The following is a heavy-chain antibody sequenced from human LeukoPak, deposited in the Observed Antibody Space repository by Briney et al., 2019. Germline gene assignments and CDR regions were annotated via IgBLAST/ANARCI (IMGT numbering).Heavy chain of an antibody. J-gene: IGHJ4*02. Sequence: SETLSLTCTVSGGSISSYYWSWIRQPPGKGLEWIGYIYYSGSTNYNPSLKSRVTISVDTSKNQFSLKLSSVTAADTAVYYCAREAVSYYGDYGFDYWGQGTLVTVSS. V-gene: IGHV4-59*01. CDR3: AREAVSYYGDYGFDY. CDR2: IYYSGST. D-gene: IGHD4-17*01. CDR1: GGSISSYY.